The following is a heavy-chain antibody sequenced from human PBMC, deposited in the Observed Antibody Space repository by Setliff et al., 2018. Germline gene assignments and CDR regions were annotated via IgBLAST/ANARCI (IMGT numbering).Heavy chain of an antibody. CDR3: ARESVGATPDAFDI. Sequence: ASVKVSCKASGYTFTSYAMHWVRQAPGQRLEWMGWINAGNGNTKYSQKFQDRVTITRDRSMSTAYMELSSLRSEDTAMYYCARESVGATPDAFDIWGQGTMVTVSS. J-gene: IGHJ3*02. CDR2: INAGNGNT. CDR1: GYTFTSYA. V-gene: IGHV1-3*01. D-gene: IGHD1-26*01.